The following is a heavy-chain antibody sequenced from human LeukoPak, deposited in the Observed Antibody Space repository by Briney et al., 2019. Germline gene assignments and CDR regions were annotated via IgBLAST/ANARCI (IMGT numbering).Heavy chain of an antibody. Sequence: GGSLRLSCAASGFTFSSYEMNWVRQAPGKGLEWVSYISSSGSTIYYADSAKGRFTISRDNAKNSLYLQMNSLRAEDTAVYYCARSYVAAAGTGAFDIWGQGTMVTVSS. J-gene: IGHJ3*02. CDR3: ARSYVAAAGTGAFDI. CDR2: ISSSGSTI. V-gene: IGHV3-48*03. CDR1: GFTFSSYE. D-gene: IGHD6-13*01.